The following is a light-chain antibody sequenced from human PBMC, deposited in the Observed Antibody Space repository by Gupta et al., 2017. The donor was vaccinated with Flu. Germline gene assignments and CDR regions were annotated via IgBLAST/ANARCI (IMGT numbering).Light chain of an antibody. CDR3: QQFNDWPAIT. V-gene: IGKV3-15*01. Sequence: EIVMTQSPATLSVSPGERATLSCRASQSVGSNLAWYQQKPGQPPRLLIYGASTRATGIPARFSGSGSGTDFTLTISRLQSEDFAVYYCQQFNDWPAITFGQGTRLEIK. J-gene: IGKJ5*01. CDR2: GAS. CDR1: QSVGSN.